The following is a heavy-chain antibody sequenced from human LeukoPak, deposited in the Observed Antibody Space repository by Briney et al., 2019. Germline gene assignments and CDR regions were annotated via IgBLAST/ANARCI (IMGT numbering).Heavy chain of an antibody. CDR1: GFTFSSYA. CDR3: AKDLPRDLAYGDYFDY. D-gene: IGHD4-17*01. J-gene: IGHJ4*02. CDR2: ISGSGGST. V-gene: IGHV3-23*01. Sequence: PGGSLRPSCAASGFTFSSYAMSWVRQAPGKGLEWVSAISGSGGSTCYADSVKGRFTISRDNSKNTLYLQMNSLRAEDTAVYYCAKDLPRDLAYGDYFDYWGQGTLVTVSS.